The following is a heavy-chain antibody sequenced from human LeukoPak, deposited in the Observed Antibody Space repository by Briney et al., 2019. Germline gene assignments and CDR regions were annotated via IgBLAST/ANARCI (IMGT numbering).Heavy chain of an antibody. J-gene: IGHJ4*02. V-gene: IGHV1-69*13. CDR3: ASPLGRWLQFPRFDY. CDR1: GGTFSSYA. CDR2: IIPIFGTA. D-gene: IGHD5-24*01. Sequence: GASVKVSCKASGGTFSSYAISWVRQAPGQGLEWMGGIIPIFGTANYAQKFQGRVTITADESTSTAYMELSSLRSEDTAEYYCASPLGRWLQFPRFDYWGQGTLVTVSS.